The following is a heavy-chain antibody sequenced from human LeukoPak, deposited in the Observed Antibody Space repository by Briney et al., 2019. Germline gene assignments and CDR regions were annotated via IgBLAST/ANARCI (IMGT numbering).Heavy chain of an antibody. V-gene: IGHV4-34*01. CDR3: ARVVGTVTTDLLDY. CDR2: INHSGST. CDR1: GGSFSGYY. Sequence: SETQSLTCAVYGGSFSGYYWSWIRQPPGKGLEWIGEINHSGSTNYNPSLKSRVTISVDTSKNQFSLKLSSVTAADTAVYYCARVVGTVTTDLLDYWGQGTLVTVSS. J-gene: IGHJ4*02. D-gene: IGHD4-11*01.